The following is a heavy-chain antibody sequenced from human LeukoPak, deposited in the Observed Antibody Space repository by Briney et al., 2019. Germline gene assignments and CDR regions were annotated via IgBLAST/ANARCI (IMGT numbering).Heavy chain of an antibody. D-gene: IGHD3-22*01. CDR2: ISGSGTRT. CDR1: GFNFISYG. Sequence: PGGSLRLSCEVSGFNFISYGMSWVRQAPGEGLEWVSLISGSGTRTNYAGSVKGRFTISRDNSKNTVYLQMDSLGAEDTAVYYCVRDKYDSNRSPSDIWGQGTKVTVSS. J-gene: IGHJ3*02. V-gene: IGHV3-23*01. CDR3: VRDKYDSNRSPSDI.